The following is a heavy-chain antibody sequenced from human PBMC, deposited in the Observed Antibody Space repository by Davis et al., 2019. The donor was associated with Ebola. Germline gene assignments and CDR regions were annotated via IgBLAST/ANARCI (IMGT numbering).Heavy chain of an antibody. V-gene: IGHV3-23*01. CDR1: GFTFSNYG. D-gene: IGHD3-22*01. J-gene: IGHJ6*02. CDR3: ATKWLLLGVDV. CDR2: ISGSGNST. Sequence: GESLKISCAASGFTFSNYGMSWVRQAPGKGLEWVSGISGSGNSTYYADSVKGRFTISRDNSKNTLYLQMNSLRAEDTAVYYCATKWLLLGVDVWGQGTTVTVSS.